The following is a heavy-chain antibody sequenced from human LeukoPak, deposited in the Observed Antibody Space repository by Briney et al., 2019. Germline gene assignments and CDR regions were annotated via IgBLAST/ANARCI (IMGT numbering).Heavy chain of an antibody. Sequence: GGSLRLSCAASGFTFSSYGMSWVRQAPGKGLEWVSAISGSGGSTYYADSVKGRFTISRDKSKNTLYLQMNSLRAEDTALYHCAREVSGSYYNHWFDPWGQGTLVTVSS. V-gene: IGHV3-23*01. CDR3: AREVSGSYYNHWFDP. J-gene: IGHJ5*02. CDR2: ISGSGGST. CDR1: GFTFSSYG. D-gene: IGHD3-10*01.